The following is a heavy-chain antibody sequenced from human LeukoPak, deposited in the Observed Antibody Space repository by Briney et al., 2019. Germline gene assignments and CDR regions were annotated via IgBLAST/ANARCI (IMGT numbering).Heavy chain of an antibody. J-gene: IGHJ4*02. CDR2: IYYSGSN. D-gene: IGHD5-24*01. CDR1: GGSISSSSYY. CDR3: AREHQRWLQINYFDY. V-gene: IGHV4-39*07. Sequence: SETLSLTCTVSGGSISSSSYYWGWIRQPPGKGLEWIGSIYYSGSNYYNPSLKSRVTISVDTSKNQFSLKLSSVTAADTAVYYCAREHQRWLQINYFDYWGQGTLVTVSS.